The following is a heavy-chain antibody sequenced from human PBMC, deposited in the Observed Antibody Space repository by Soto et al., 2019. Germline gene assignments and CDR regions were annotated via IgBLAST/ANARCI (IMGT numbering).Heavy chain of an antibody. V-gene: IGHV4-59*01. D-gene: IGHD5-18*01. CDR3: ARGGNTALDHYYYGRDV. CDR2: IYYSGSS. J-gene: IGHJ6*02. Sequence: QVQLQESGPGLVKPSETLSLTCTVSGGSISTYYWSWIRQPPGKGLEWIGYIYYSGSSSYNPSLKSRVIISVDTSKNQFSLKLSSVTAADTAVYSCARGGNTALDHYYYGRDVWGQGTTVTVSS. CDR1: GGSISTYY.